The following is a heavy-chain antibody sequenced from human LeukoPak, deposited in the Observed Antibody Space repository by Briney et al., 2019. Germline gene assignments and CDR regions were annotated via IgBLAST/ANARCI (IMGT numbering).Heavy chain of an antibody. Sequence: PSETLSLTCSVSGGSIISRNYYWGWIRQPPGKGLEWIGSIYQSGSGSSYYNPSLKSRVTISGDTSKNQFFLRLSSVTAADTAVYYCASTLRFLPYRRFDYWGQGTLVTVPS. CDR3: ASTLRFLPYRRFDY. CDR2: IYQSGSGSS. V-gene: IGHV4-39*01. D-gene: IGHD3-3*01. CDR1: GGSIISRNYY. J-gene: IGHJ4*02.